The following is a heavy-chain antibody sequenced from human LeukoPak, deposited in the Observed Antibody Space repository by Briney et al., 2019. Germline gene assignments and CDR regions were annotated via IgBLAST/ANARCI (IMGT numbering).Heavy chain of an antibody. D-gene: IGHD2-2*01. J-gene: IGHJ5*02. Sequence: PGGSLRLSCAASGFTFSSYGMHWVRQAPGKGLEWVAFIRYDGSNKYYADSVKGRFTISRDNSKNTLYLQMNSLRAEDTAVYYCAKDMFPLDCSSTSCPTNWFDPWGQGTLVTVSS. CDR3: AKDMFPLDCSSTSCPTNWFDP. CDR2: IRYDGSNK. CDR1: GFTFSSYG. V-gene: IGHV3-30*02.